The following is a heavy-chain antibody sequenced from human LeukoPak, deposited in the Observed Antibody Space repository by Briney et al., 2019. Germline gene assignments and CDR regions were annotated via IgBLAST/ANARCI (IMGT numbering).Heavy chain of an antibody. D-gene: IGHD3-16*01. CDR3: ARGGGLDV. CDR2: INHNGNVN. CDR1: GFTFSAYY. V-gene: IGHV3-7*03. Sequence: GGSLRLSCVASGFTFSAYYMTWVRQAPGKGLEWVASINHNGNVNYYVDSVKGRFTISRDNAKNSLYLQMSNLRAEDTAVYFCARGGGLDVWGQGATVTVSS. J-gene: IGHJ6*02.